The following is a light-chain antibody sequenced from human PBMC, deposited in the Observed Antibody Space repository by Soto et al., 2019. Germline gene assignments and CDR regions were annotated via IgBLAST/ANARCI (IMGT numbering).Light chain of an antibody. V-gene: IGLV1-51*01. J-gene: IGLJ1*01. CDR2: DDN. CDR1: SSNIWGNS. Sequence: QKPSVSAAPAQNGTISCFGSSSNIWGNSVSWYQQLPGTAPKLLIYDDNKRPSGIPDRFSGSKSGTSATLGITGFQTGDEADYYCGSWDSSLIAYVFGTGPKV. CDR3: GSWDSSLIAYV.